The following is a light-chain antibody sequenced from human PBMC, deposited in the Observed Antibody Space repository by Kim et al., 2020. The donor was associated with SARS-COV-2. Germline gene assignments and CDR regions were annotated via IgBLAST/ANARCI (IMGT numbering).Light chain of an antibody. V-gene: IGLV6-57*03. CDR2: EDD. CDR3: QSYNRDNVL. Sequence: TITWTRSRRIIDDNYVQCYPQRPGGVPTTVIYEDDQRPSGVSDRFSGSIDNSSNSAALTITGLRTEDEADYYCQSYNRDNVLFGGGTQLTVL. J-gene: IGLJ2*01. CDR1: RRIIDDNY.